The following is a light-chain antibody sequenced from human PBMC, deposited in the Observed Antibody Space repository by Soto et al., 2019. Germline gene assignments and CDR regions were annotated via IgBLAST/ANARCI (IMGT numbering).Light chain of an antibody. J-gene: IGKJ5*01. CDR1: QSISNW. CDR2: AAS. V-gene: IGKV1-39*01. CDR3: QQSYSTPPIT. Sequence: DIKMTQSPSTLPASVGDRVTITCRASQSISNWLAWYQQKPGKAPKLLIYAASSLQSGVPSRFSGSGSGTDFTLTISSLQPEDFATYYCQQSYSTPPITFGQGTHWR.